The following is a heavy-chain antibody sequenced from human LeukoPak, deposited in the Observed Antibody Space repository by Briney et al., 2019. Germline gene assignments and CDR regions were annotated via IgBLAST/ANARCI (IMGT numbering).Heavy chain of an antibody. V-gene: IGHV1-69*04. J-gene: IGHJ3*02. D-gene: IGHD2-2*01. CDR2: IIPIFGIA. CDR1: GGTFSSYA. CDR3: ARCGTSCPQNGDAFDI. Sequence: SVKVSCKASGGTFSSYAISWVRQAPGQGLEWMGRIIPIFGIANYARKFQGRVTITADKSTSTAYMELSRLRSEDTAVYYCARCGTSCPQNGDAFDIWGQGTMVTVSS.